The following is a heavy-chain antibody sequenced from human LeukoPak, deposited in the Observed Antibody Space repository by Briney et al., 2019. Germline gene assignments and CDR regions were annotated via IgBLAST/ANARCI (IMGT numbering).Heavy chain of an antibody. CDR3: ATLQFYDSTGYSPGYYMDV. J-gene: IGHJ6*03. CDR1: VGAIISYY. D-gene: IGHD3-22*01. CDR2: IYPTGNT. V-gene: IGHV4-4*07. Sequence: PSETLSLTCSVTVGAIISYYWSWIRQPAGKGPEWIGRIYPTGNTDYNPSLKTRVTMSTDLSKKQFSLGLRSVTAADTAVYYCATLQFYDSTGYSPGYYMDVWGKGTAVTVSS.